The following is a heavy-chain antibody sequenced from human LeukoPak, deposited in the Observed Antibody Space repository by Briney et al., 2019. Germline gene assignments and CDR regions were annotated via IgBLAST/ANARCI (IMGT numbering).Heavy chain of an antibody. V-gene: IGHV3-7*01. CDR2: IKQDGSEK. J-gene: IGHJ3*02. CDR1: GFTFSSYW. CDR3: ARGLDYYDSSGYYYSAFDI. D-gene: IGHD3-22*01. Sequence: GGSLRLSCAASGFTFSSYWMSWVRQAPGKGLEWVANIKQDGSEKYYVDSVKGRFTISRDNAKNSLYLQMNSLRAEDTAVYYCARGLDYYDSSGYYYSAFDIWGQGTMVTVSS.